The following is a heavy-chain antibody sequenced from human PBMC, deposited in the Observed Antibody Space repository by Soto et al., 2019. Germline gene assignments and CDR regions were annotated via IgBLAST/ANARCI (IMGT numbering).Heavy chain of an antibody. J-gene: IGHJ4*02. CDR3: AKDYGGFDY. CDR1: GGSISSSSYY. CDR2: IYYGGST. D-gene: IGHD4-17*01. Sequence: SETLSLTCTVSGGSISSSSYYWGWIRQPPGKGLEWIGSIYYGGSTYYNPSLKSRVTISVDTSKNQFSLKLSSVTAADTAVYYCAKDYGGFDYWGQGTLVTVSS. V-gene: IGHV4-39*02.